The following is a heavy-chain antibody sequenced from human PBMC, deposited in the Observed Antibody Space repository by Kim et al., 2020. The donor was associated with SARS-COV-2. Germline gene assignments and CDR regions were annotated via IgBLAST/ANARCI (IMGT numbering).Heavy chain of an antibody. D-gene: IGHD3-22*01. CDR2: IYYSGST. Sequence: SETLSLTCTVSGGSISSSSYYWGWIRQPPGKGLEWIGSIYYSGSTYYNPSLKSRVTISVDTSKNQFSLKLSSVTAADTAVYYCASPDYYDSSGYYTDAFDIWSQGTMVTVSS. CDR3: ASPDYYDSSGYYTDAFDI. V-gene: IGHV4-39*01. J-gene: IGHJ3*02. CDR1: GGSISSSSYY.